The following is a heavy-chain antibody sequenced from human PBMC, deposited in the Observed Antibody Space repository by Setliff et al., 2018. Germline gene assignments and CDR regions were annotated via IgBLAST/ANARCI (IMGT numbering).Heavy chain of an antibody. D-gene: IGHD3-22*01. J-gene: IGHJ6*03. CDR3: ARDDDSSGYYSYYYMDV. Sequence: PGGSLRLSCAASGFSFGGHDMHWVRQAPGKGLEWVAFIRYDGTTESYADSVRGRFTISRDNAENSLTLQMNSLRVEDTAVYYYARDDDSSGYYSYYYMDVWGKGTTVTV. CDR2: IRYDGTTE. CDR1: GFSFGGHD. V-gene: IGHV3-30*02.